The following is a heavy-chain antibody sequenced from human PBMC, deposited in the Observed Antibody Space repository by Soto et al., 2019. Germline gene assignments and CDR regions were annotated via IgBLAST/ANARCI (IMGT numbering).Heavy chain of an antibody. CDR3: ARGVRLYALGYCSSTSCYGIWFDP. Sequence: SETLSLTCAVYGGSFSGYYWSWSRQPPGKGLEWIGEINHSGSTNYNPSLKSRGTTSVDTSKNQFSLKLSSVTAADTAVYYCARGVRLYALGYCSSTSCYGIWFDPWGQGTLVTLSS. V-gene: IGHV4-34*01. CDR2: INHSGST. J-gene: IGHJ5*02. CDR1: GGSFSGYY. D-gene: IGHD2-2*01.